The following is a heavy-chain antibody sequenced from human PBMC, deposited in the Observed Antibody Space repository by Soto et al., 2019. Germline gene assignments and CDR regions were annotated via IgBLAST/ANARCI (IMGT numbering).Heavy chain of an antibody. V-gene: IGHV3-30*04. CDR1: GFTFSSYA. Sequence: QVQLVESGGGVVQPGRSLRLSCAASGFTFSSYAMHWVRQAPGKGLEWVAVISYDGRNKYYADSVKGRFTISRDNSKNTLYLQMNSLRAEDTAVYYCARDMMVRGVDYYYGMDVWGQGTTVTVSS. D-gene: IGHD3-10*01. J-gene: IGHJ6*02. CDR3: ARDMMVRGVDYYYGMDV. CDR2: ISYDGRNK.